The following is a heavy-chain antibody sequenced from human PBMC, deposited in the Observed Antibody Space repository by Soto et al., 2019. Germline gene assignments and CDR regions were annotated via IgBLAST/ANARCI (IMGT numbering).Heavy chain of an antibody. CDR1: GYTFTGYY. J-gene: IGHJ4*02. CDR2: INPNSGGT. V-gene: IGHV1-2*04. CDR3: ARAVATSPLLSADY. Sequence: GASVKVSCKASGYTFTGYYMHWVRQAPGQGLEWMGWINPNSGGTNYAQKLQGWVTMTRDTSISTAYMELSRLRSDDTAVYYCARAVATSPLLSADYWGKGTLVTVSS. D-gene: IGHD5-12*01.